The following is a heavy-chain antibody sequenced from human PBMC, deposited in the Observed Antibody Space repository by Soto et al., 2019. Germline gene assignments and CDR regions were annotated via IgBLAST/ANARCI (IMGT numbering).Heavy chain of an antibody. V-gene: IGHV3-30-3*01. CDR3: ARRIYSSPFDY. D-gene: IGHD6-13*01. CDR1: GFTFSSYA. CDR2: ISYDGSNK. Sequence: VGSLRLSCAASGFTFSSYAMHWVRQAPGKGLEWVAVISYDGSNKYYADSVKGRFTISRDNSKNTLYLQMNSLRAEDTAVYYCARRIYSSPFDYWGQGTLVTVS. J-gene: IGHJ4*02.